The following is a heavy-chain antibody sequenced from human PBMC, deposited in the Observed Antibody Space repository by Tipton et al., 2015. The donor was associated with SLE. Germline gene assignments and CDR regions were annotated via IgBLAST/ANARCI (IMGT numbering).Heavy chain of an antibody. D-gene: IGHD3-9*01. CDR3: ARHAPDYDILTGPYDY. V-gene: IGHV4-39*01. CDR1: GGSVSSSSYY. Sequence: TLSLTCTVSGGSVSSSSYYWGWIRQPPGKGLEWIGSLYFSGSADYNPSLKSRATISIDTSKNQFSLNLSSVTAADTAVYYCARHAPDYDILTGPYDYWGQGTLVTVSS. J-gene: IGHJ4*02. CDR2: LYFSGSA.